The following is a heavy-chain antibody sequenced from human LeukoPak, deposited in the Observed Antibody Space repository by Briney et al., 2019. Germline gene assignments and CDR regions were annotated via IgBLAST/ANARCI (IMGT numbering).Heavy chain of an antibody. V-gene: IGHV4-39*01. Sequence: PSETLSLTCTVSGGSISSSSYYWGWLRQPPGKGLEWIGSIYYSGSTYYNPSLKSRVTISVDTSKNQFSLKLSCVTAADTAVYYCARMVLDIWGQGTMVTVSS. CDR1: GGSISSSSYY. CDR2: IYYSGST. J-gene: IGHJ3*02. D-gene: IGHD2-8*01. CDR3: ARMVLDI.